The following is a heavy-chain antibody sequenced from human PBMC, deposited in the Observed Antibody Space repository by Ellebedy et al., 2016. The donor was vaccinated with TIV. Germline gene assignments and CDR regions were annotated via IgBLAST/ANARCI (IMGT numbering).Heavy chain of an antibody. CDR1: GFSFDTNKVV. Sequence: SGPTLVKPTETLTLTCTFSGFSFDTNKVVVGWVRQPPGGALEWLSVIYGDDDKRYRPSLRSRLTITKDTSRNQMVLTMTNMDPGDTSTYFCVHKSVNREVDYWGQGTLVIVSS. CDR3: VHKSVNREVDY. CDR2: IYGDDDK. V-gene: IGHV2-5*02. J-gene: IGHJ4*02. D-gene: IGHD1-14*01.